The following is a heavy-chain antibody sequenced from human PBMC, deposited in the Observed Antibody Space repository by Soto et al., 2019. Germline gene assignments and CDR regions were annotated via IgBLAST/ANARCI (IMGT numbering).Heavy chain of an antibody. CDR2: GSYSGTT. CDR1: GVSVKSGSFY. V-gene: IGHV4-61*01. CDR3: ARGATVTQYDY. D-gene: IGHD4-17*01. Sequence: LSLTCTVSGVSVKSGSFYCSWIRQPPGKGLECIGFGSYSGTTNYKPSLKSRVTISVDTSRSQISLKVTSLTAADTAVYYCARGATVTQYDYWGQGTLVTVSS. J-gene: IGHJ4*02.